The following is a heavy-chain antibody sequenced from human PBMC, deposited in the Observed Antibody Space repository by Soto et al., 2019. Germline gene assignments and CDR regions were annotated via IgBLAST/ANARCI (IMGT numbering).Heavy chain of an antibody. D-gene: IGHD1-7*01. Sequence: GGSLRLSCQATGFNFDNYGMHWVRQAPGKGLEWVAVITYDGSFQYYADSVKGRFTISRDNSKNTLSLHLNTLKPEDTAVYHCAKDRVGGTFYTPLAFWGQGTLVTVSS. V-gene: IGHV3-30*18. CDR3: AKDRVGGTFYTPLAF. CDR1: GFNFDNYG. J-gene: IGHJ4*02. CDR2: ITYDGSFQ.